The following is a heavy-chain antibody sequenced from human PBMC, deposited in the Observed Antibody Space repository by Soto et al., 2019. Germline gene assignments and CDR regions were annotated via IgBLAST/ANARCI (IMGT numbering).Heavy chain of an antibody. V-gene: IGHV3-48*02. D-gene: IGHD3-9*01. CDR1: GYALRYYS. CDR3: VRDRDWSFDI. J-gene: IGHJ3*02. Sequence: PGGSLRPSCAASGYALRYYSMNCVRQAPGKGLEWVSYTGTRRKYTFYADSVRGRFTISRDDARNSVYLQLNSLRDEDTAVYYCVRDRDWSFDIWGQGTMVTVSS. CDR2: TGTRRKYT.